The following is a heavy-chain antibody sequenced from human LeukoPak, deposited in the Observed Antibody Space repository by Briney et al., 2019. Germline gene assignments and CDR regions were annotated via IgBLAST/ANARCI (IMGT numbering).Heavy chain of an antibody. CDR2: INPNNGGT. CDR3: ARVAAMAGIGWGDFDY. J-gene: IGHJ4*02. V-gene: IGHV1-2*02. D-gene: IGHD6-19*01. Sequence: ASVNVSCKASGYTFTGYYMHWVRQAPGQGLEWMGWINPNNGGTNYAQNFRGRVTMTRDTSISTAYMELTSLRSDDTAVYYCARVAAMAGIGWGDFDYWGQGTLVTVSS. CDR1: GYTFTGYY.